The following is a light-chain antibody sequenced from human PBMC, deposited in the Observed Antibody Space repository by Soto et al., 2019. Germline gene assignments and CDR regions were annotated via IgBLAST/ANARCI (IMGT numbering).Light chain of an antibody. CDR2: GAS. CDR1: QTVTSSF. J-gene: IGKJ5*01. V-gene: IGKV3-20*01. Sequence: EIVFTQSPGTLSLSPGERDTLSCRASQTVTSSFLAWYQQTPGQAPSLLISGASNRATDIPDRFSGSGSGTDFTLVISRVGPEDFAVYYCQQYHNWPPVTFGQGTRLEIK. CDR3: QQYHNWPPVT.